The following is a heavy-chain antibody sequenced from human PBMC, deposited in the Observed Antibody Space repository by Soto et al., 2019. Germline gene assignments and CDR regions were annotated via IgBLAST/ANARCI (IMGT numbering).Heavy chain of an antibody. CDR3: ARLGGGSYLGYFDY. Sequence: LSLTCTVSVGSISSSSYYWGWIRQPPGKGLEWIGSIYYSGSTYYNPSLKSRVTISVDTSKNQFSLKLSSVTAADTAVYYCARLGGGSYLGYFDYWGQGTLVTVSS. CDR1: VGSISSSSYY. CDR2: IYYSGST. J-gene: IGHJ4*02. D-gene: IGHD2-15*01. V-gene: IGHV4-39*01.